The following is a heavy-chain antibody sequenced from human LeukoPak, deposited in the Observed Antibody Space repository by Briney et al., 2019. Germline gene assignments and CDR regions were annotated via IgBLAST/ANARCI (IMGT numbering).Heavy chain of an antibody. V-gene: IGHV4-59*01. J-gene: IGHJ4*02. CDR3: ARFTGGTSSFDY. CDR1: GDSISSFY. CDR2: IYYSGST. D-gene: IGHD7-27*01. Sequence: SETLSLTCTVSGDSISSFYWSWIRQPPGEGLEWIGYIYYSGSTNYNPSLKSRVTISVDTSKNQFSLKLSSVTAADTAVYYCARFTGGTSSFDYWGQGTLVTVSS.